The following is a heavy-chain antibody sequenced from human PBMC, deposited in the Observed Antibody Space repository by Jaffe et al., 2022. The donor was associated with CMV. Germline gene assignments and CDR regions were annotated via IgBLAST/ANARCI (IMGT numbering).Heavy chain of an antibody. CDR3: ARIMAGGFLEWFYYYYYMDV. CDR2: IFSNDEK. Sequence: QVTLKESGPVLVKPTETLTLTCTVSGFSLSNARMGVSWIRQPPGKALEWLAHIFSNDEKSYSTSLKSRLTISKDTSKSQVVLTMTNMDPVDTATYYCARIMAGGFLEWFYYYYYMDVWGKGTTVTVSS. J-gene: IGHJ6*03. V-gene: IGHV2-26*01. CDR1: GFSLSNARMG. D-gene: IGHD3-3*01.